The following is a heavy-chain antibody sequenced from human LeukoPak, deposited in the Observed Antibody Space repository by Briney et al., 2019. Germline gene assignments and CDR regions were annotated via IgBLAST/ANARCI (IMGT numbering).Heavy chain of an antibody. CDR2: IYYSGST. CDR1: GGSISSYY. D-gene: IGHD3-22*01. CDR3: ARGGNYYDSSGYYFAYYYMDV. V-gene: IGHV4-59*01. Sequence: SETLSLTCTVSGGSISSYYWSWIRQPPGKGLEWIGYIYYSGSTNYNPSLKSRVTISVDTSKNQFSLKLSSVTAADTAVYYCARGGNYYDSSGYYFAYYYMDVWGKGTTVTISS. J-gene: IGHJ6*03.